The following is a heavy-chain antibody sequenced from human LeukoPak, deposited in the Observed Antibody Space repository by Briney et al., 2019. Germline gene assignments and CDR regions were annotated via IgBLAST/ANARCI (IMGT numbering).Heavy chain of an antibody. CDR2: INHSGST. J-gene: IGHJ6*03. CDR3: ARGITMIERYYYMDV. Sequence: SETLSLTCAVYGGSFSGYYWSWIRQPPGKGLEWIGEINHSGSTNYNPSLKSRVTISVDTSKNQFSLKLSSVTAADTAVYYCARGITMIERYYYMDVWGKGTTVTVSS. D-gene: IGHD3-22*01. V-gene: IGHV4-34*01. CDR1: GGSFSGYY.